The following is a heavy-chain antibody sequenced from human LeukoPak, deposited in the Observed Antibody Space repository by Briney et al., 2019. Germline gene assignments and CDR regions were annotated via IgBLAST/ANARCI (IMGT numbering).Heavy chain of an antibody. D-gene: IGHD6-19*01. CDR3: ARVGNSSGWYGDYYYMDV. CDR2: INPSGDTT. CDR1: GYTFSSYY. J-gene: IGHJ6*03. Sequence: ASVKVSCKASGYTFSSYYMHWVRQAPGQGLEWMGIINPSGDTTSYAQKFQDRVTMTRDTSTSTVYMELSSLRSEDTAVYYCARVGNSSGWYGDYYYMDVWGKGTTVTVSS. V-gene: IGHV1-46*01.